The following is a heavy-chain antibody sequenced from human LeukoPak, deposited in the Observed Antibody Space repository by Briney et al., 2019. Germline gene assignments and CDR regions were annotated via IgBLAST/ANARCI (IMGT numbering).Heavy chain of an antibody. V-gene: IGHV3-30*18. CDR3: AKGAYEDHESYFDY. Sequence: GGSLRLSCAASGFTFSSYGMHWVRQAPGKGLEWVAVISYDGSNKYYADSVKGRFTISRDNSKNTLYLQMNSLRAEDTALYYCAKGAYEDHESYFDYWGQGTLVTVSS. CDR1: GFTFSSYG. D-gene: IGHD3-3*01. CDR2: ISYDGSNK. J-gene: IGHJ4*02.